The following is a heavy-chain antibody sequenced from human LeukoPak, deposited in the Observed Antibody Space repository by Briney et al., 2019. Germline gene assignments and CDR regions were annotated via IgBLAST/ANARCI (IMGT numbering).Heavy chain of an antibody. CDR1: GFTFSSYA. J-gene: IGHJ4*02. Sequence: GGSLRLSCAASGFTFSSYAMSWVRQAPGKGLEWVSAISGSGGTTYYADSVKGRFTISRDNSKNTLYLQMNSLRAEDTAVYYCAKDRLGGSSSWGYWGQGTLVTVSS. CDR3: AKDRLGGSSSWGY. V-gene: IGHV3-23*01. CDR2: ISGSGGTT. D-gene: IGHD6-13*01.